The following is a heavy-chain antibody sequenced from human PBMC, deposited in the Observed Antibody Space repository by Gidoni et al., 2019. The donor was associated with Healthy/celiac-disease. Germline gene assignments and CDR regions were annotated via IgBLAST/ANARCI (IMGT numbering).Heavy chain of an antibody. J-gene: IGHJ4*02. CDR1: GGSFSGYY. V-gene: IGHV4-34*01. D-gene: IGHD2-2*01. CDR3: ARGRGIVVAPLDY. Sequence: QVQLQQWGAGLLKPSETLSLTCAVYGGSFSGYYWSWIRQPPGKGLEWIGEINHSGSTNYNPSLKSRVTISVDTSKNQFSLKLSSVTAADTAVYYCARGRGIVVAPLDYWGQGTLVTVSS. CDR2: INHSGST.